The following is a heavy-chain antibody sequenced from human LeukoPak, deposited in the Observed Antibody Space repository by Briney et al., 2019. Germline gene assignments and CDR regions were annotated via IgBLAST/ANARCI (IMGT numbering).Heavy chain of an antibody. Sequence: SGPTLVNPTQTLTLTCTFSGFSLRTRGVGVGWIRQPPGKALEWLSLIYWDDDKLYSPSLKSRLTITKDTSKNQVVLTMTNMDPVDTATYYCAHLSYYYDSSGYINYFDYWGQGTLVTVSS. J-gene: IGHJ4*02. V-gene: IGHV2-5*02. CDR3: AHLSYYYDSSGYINYFDY. CDR1: GFSLRTRGVG. CDR2: IYWDDDK. D-gene: IGHD3-22*01.